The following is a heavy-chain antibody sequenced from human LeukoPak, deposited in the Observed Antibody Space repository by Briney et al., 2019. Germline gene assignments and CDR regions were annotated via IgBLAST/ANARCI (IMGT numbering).Heavy chain of an antibody. CDR3: ARDPRSIVVVPAGRFWFYNRFDP. J-gene: IGHJ5*02. Sequence: GASVKVSCKASGGTFSSYAISWVRQAPGQGLEWMGGIIPIFGTANYAQKFQGRVTITADKSTSTAYMELSSLRSVYTSIDYCARDPRSIVVVPAGRFWFYNRFDPWGQGSLVSVSS. CDR2: IIPIFGTA. D-gene: IGHD2-2*01. V-gene: IGHV1-69*06. CDR1: GGTFSSYA.